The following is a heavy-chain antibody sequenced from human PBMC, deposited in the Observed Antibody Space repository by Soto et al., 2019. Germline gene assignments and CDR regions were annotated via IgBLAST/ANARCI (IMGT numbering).Heavy chain of an antibody. D-gene: IGHD3-22*01. CDR3: ARDAVSSGSYYYYGMDV. CDR2: IYHSGST. CDR1: GGSISSSNW. Sequence: SETLSLTCAVSGGSISSSNWWSWVRQPPGKGLEWIGEIYHSGSTHYNPSLKSRVTISVDKSKNQFSLKLSSVTAADTAVYYCARDAVSSGSYYYYGMDVWGQGTTVTVSS. V-gene: IGHV4-4*02. J-gene: IGHJ6*02.